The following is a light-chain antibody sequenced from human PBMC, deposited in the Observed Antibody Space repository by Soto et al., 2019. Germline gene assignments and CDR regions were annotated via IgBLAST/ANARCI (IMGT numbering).Light chain of an antibody. V-gene: IGKV1-9*01. CDR2: AAS. J-gene: IGKJ5*01. CDR3: QQLFDSPIT. Sequence: DIQMTQSPSSLSASVRDRVTITCLASQGINSFLAWYQQKPGKAPKLLIYAASTLQSGVPSRFSATVSGTEFSLTITSLQPEDFATYYCQQLFDSPITFGQGTRLEIK. CDR1: QGINSF.